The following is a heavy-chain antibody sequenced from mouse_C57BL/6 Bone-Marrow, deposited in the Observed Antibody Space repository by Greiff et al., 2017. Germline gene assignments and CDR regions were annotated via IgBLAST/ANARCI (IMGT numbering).Heavy chain of an antibody. Sequence: EVQLVESGPGMVKPSQSLSLTCTVTGYSITSGYDWHWIRHFPGNKLEWMGYISYSGSTNYNPSLKSRISITHDTSKNHFFLKLNYVTTEDTATDDCARTHCYGSFAYWGQGTLVTVSA. CDR3: ARTHCYGSFAY. V-gene: IGHV3-1*01. CDR1: GYSITSGYD. J-gene: IGHJ3*01. D-gene: IGHD1-1*01. CDR2: ISYSGST.